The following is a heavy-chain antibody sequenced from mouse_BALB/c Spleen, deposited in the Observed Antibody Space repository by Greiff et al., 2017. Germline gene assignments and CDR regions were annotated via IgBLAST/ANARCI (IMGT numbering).Heavy chain of an antibody. J-gene: IGHJ3*01. V-gene: IGHV1-5*01. CDR2: IYPGNSDT. Sequence: VQLQQSGTVLARPGASVKMSCKASGYTFTSYWMHWVKQRPGQGLEWIGAIYPGNSDTSYNQKFKGKAKLTAVTSTSTAYMELSSLTNEDSAVYYCTREGSYRYDWFAYWGQGTLVTVSA. CDR3: TREGSYRYDWFAY. CDR1: GYTFTSYW. D-gene: IGHD2-14*01.